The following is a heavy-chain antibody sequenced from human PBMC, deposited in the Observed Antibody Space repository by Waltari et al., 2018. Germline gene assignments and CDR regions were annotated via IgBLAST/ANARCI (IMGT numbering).Heavy chain of an antibody. Sequence: EVQLVESGGGLVQPGGSLRLSCAASGFTFSSYSMNWVRQAPGKGLEGVSYISSSSSTRYYADSVKGRFTISRDNAKNSLYLQMNSLRAEDTAVYYCARGGYAYGDNWFDPWGQGTLVTVSS. J-gene: IGHJ5*02. CDR2: ISSSSSTR. V-gene: IGHV3-48*04. CDR1: GFTFSSYS. D-gene: IGHD4-17*01. CDR3: ARGGYAYGDNWFDP.